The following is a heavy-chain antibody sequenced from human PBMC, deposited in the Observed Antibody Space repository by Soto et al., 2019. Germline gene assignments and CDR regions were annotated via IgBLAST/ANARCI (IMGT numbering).Heavy chain of an antibody. D-gene: IGHD2-2*01. J-gene: IGHJ4*02. CDR2: ISSSSSTI. V-gene: IGHV3-48*02. CDR1: GFTFSSYS. CDR3: AREEDIVVDNYYFDY. Sequence: PGGSLRLSCAASGFTFSSYSMNWVRQAPGKGLEWVSYISSSSSTIYYADSVKGRFTISRDNAKNSLYLQMNSLRDEDTAVYYCAREEDIVVDNYYFDYWGQGTLVTVSS.